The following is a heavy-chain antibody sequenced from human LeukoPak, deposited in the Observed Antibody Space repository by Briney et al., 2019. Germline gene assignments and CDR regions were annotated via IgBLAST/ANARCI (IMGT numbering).Heavy chain of an antibody. CDR2: IYYSGST. V-gene: IGHV4-39*01. CDR1: GGSISSSSYY. D-gene: IGHD3-22*01. J-gene: IGHJ4*02. Sequence: SETLSLTCTVSGGSISSSSYYWGWIRQPPGKGLEWIGSIYYSGSTYYNPSLKSRVTISVDMSKNQFSLKLSSVTAADTAVYYCARHGASGSSGYFGYWGQGTLVTVSS. CDR3: ARHGASGSSGYFGY.